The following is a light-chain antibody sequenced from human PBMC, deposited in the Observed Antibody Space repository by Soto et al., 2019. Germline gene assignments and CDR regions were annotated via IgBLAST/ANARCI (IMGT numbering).Light chain of an antibody. J-gene: IGKJ1*01. CDR1: QSVSSSD. CDR2: GAS. V-gene: IGKV3-20*01. CDR3: QQYGSSPRT. Sequence: EIVLTQSPGTLSLSSGERATLSCTASQSVSSSDLAWYQQKPGQAPRLLIYGASSRATGIPARFSGSGSGTDFTLTITRLETEDVAVDYCQQYGSSPRTFGQGTKVEIK.